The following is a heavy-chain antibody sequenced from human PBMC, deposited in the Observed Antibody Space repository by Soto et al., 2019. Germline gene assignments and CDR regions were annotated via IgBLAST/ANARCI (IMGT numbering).Heavy chain of an antibody. Sequence: GGSLRLSCAASGFTFSTYTMNWVRQAPGKGLEWISSISIGSSYIYYAGSVKGRFTISRDNAKNSLFLQMNSLRADDTAVYHCARDILSGGAYPDSWGQGTKVTVSS. J-gene: IGHJ5*01. CDR3: ARDILSGGAYPDS. CDR2: ISIGSSYI. V-gene: IGHV3-21*01. CDR1: GFTFSTYT. D-gene: IGHD3-10*01.